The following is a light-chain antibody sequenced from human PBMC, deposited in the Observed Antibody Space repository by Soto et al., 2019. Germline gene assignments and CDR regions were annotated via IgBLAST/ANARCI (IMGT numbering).Light chain of an antibody. V-gene: IGLV2-14*01. CDR2: EVS. Sequence: QSALTQPASVSGSPGPSITISCTGPSSDVGGYNYVSWYQQHPGTAPKLMIYEVSNRPSGVSNRFSGSKSGNTASLTISGLQAENEADYYCSSYTSSSTVVFVGGTKITVL. CDR1: SSDVGGYNY. CDR3: SSYTSSSTVV. J-gene: IGLJ2*01.